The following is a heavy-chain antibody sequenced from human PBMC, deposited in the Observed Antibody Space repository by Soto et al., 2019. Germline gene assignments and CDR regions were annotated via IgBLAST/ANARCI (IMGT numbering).Heavy chain of an antibody. J-gene: IGHJ4*02. CDR1: GFIFGDYA. CDR2: ITRKDYAGRP. CDR3: ARDGGGGFWPALDF. Sequence: EVQLVESGGGLVQPGRSLRLSCTASGFIFGDYALSWVRQAPGKGLEWVGFITRKDYAGRPETAPSVKDRFVISRDDSKSIAYLEMNSLKIEDTGVYYCARDGGGGFWPALDFRGQGIQVTVSS. V-gene: IGHV3-49*04. D-gene: IGHD3-16*01.